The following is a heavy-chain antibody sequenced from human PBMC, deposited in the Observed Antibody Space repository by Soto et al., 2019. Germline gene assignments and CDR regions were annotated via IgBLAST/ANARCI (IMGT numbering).Heavy chain of an antibody. CDR2: IIPILGIA. D-gene: IGHD1-1*01. CDR1: GGTFSSYT. Sequence: QVQLVQSGAEVKKPGSSVKVSCKASGGTFSSYTISWVRQAPGQGLEWMGRIIPILGIANYAQKFQGRVTITADKSTSTAYMELSSLRSEDTAVYYCARDLLTGTTGPEGGDWFDPWGQGTLVTVSS. CDR3: ARDLLTGTTGPEGGDWFDP. V-gene: IGHV1-69*08. J-gene: IGHJ5*02.